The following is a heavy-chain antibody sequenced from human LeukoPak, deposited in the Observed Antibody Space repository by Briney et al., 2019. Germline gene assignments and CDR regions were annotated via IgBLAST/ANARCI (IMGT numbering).Heavy chain of an antibody. CDR1: GFTFSSYS. CDR3: ARDLQYQLPGMDV. D-gene: IGHD2-2*01. J-gene: IGHJ6*04. V-gene: IGHV3-21*01. Sequence: GGSLRLSCAASGFTFSSYSMNWVRQAPGKGLEWVSSISSSSSYIYYADSVKGRFTISRDNAKNSPYLQMNSLRAEDTAVYYCARDLQYQLPGMDVWGKGTTVTVSS. CDR2: ISSSSSYI.